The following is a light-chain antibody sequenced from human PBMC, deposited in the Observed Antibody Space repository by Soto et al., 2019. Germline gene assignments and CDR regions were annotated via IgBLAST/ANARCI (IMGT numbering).Light chain of an antibody. CDR1: SNDVGGYNY. CDR2: EVS. Sequence: QSALTQPASVSGSPGQSITISCTGTSNDVGGYNYVSWYQQHPGKAPKLMIYEVSNRPSGVSDRFSGSKSGNTASLTISGLQAEDEADYYCCSYTSYSTHVVFGGGTKLTVL. V-gene: IGLV2-14*01. CDR3: CSYTSYSTHVV. J-gene: IGLJ2*01.